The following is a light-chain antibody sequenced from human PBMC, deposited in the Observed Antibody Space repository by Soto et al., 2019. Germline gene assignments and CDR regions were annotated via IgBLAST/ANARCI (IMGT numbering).Light chain of an antibody. CDR3: QQYNSYST. CDR2: DAS. Sequence: DIPMTQSPSTLSASVGDRVTITCRASQSISSWLAWYQQKPGKAPKLLTYDASSLESGVPSRFSGSGSGTEFTLTISSLQPDDFATYYCQQYNSYSTFGQGTKVEIK. CDR1: QSISSW. V-gene: IGKV1-5*01. J-gene: IGKJ1*01.